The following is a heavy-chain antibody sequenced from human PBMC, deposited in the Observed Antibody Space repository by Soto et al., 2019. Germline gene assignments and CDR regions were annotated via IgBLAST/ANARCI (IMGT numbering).Heavy chain of an antibody. CDR2: IKSKTDGGTT. J-gene: IGHJ4*02. CDR1: GFTFSNAW. D-gene: IGHD5-12*01. CDR3: TTHLVEMATITSY. Sequence: GGSLRLSCAASGFTFSNAWMSWVRQAPGKGLEWVGRIKSKTDGGTTDYAAPVKGRFTISRDDSKNTLYLQMNSLKTEDTAVYYCTTHLVEMATITSYWGQGTLVTVSS. V-gene: IGHV3-15*01.